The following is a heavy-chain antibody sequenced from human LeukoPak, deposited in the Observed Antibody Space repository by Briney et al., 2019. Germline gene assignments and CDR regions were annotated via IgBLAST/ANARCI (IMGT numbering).Heavy chain of an antibody. CDR3: VRQIADGGDY. Sequence: SETLSLTCTVSGASISSSSYYWGWIRQPPGKGLEWIGSIYHSGSIYYNPSLKSRVTISVDTSKNQFSLKLSSVTAADTAMYYCVRQIADGGDYWGQGTLVTVSS. V-gene: IGHV4-39*01. D-gene: IGHD6-13*01. J-gene: IGHJ4*02. CDR2: IYHSGSI. CDR1: GASISSSSYY.